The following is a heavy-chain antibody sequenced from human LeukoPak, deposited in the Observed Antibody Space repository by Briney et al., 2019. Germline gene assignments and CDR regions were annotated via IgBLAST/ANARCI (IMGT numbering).Heavy chain of an antibody. D-gene: IGHD4-17*01. CDR3: ARDSGDYALDY. Sequence: GGSLRLSCTASEFTFNSYGMHWVRQAPGKGLEWVAFIRFDGSDEHYADSVKGRFTISRDNSKNSLYLQMNSLRAEDTAVYYCARDSGDYALDYWGQGTLVTVSS. CDR2: IRFDGSDE. CDR1: EFTFNSYG. V-gene: IGHV3-30*02. J-gene: IGHJ4*02.